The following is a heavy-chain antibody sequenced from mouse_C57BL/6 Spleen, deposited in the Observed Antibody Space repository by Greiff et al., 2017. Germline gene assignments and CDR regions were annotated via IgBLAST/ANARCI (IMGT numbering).Heavy chain of an antibody. CDR2: ISDGGSYT. CDR1: GFTFSSYA. Sequence: EVKLVESGGGLVKPGGSLKLSCAASGFTFSSYAMSWVRQTPEKRLEWVATISDGGSYTYYPDNVKGRFTISRDNAKNNLYLQMSHLKSEDTAMYYCAGDYSNPWFAYWGQGTLVTVSA. D-gene: IGHD2-5*01. CDR3: AGDYSNPWFAY. V-gene: IGHV5-4*03. J-gene: IGHJ3*01.